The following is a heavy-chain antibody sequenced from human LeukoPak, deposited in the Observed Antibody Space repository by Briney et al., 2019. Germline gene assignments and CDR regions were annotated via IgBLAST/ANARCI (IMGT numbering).Heavy chain of an antibody. V-gene: IGHV3-33*01. D-gene: IGHD6-6*01. J-gene: IGHJ4*02. CDR1: GFTFSSYG. CDR2: IWYDGSNK. CDR3: AREESIEARPFDY. Sequence: GGSLRLSCAASGFTFSSYGMHWVRQAPGKGLEWVAVIWYDGSNKYYADSVKGRFTISRDNSKNTLYLQMNSLRAEDTAVYYCAREESIEARPFDYWGQGTLVTVSS.